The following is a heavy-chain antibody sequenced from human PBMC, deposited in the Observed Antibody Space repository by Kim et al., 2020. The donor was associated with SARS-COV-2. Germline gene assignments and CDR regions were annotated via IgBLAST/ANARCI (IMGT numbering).Heavy chain of an antibody. CDR3: AREIGY. V-gene: IGHV3-48*02. J-gene: IGHJ4*02. Sequence: SSSSTIYYADSVKGRFTISRDNAKNSLYLQMNSLRDEDTAVYYCAREIGYWGQGTLVTVSS. CDR2: SSSSTI.